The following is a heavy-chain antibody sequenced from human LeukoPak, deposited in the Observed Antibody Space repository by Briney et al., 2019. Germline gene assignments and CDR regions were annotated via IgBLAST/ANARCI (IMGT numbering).Heavy chain of an antibody. CDR1: GFTFSSYG. Sequence: GGSLRLSCAASGFTFSSYGMHWVRQAPGKGLEWVAFIRYDGSNKYYADSVKGRFTISRDNSKNTLYLQMNSLRAEDTAVYYCAKDRGYCSSASCHYFDYWGQGTLVTVSS. CDR2: IRYDGSNK. D-gene: IGHD2-2*01. CDR3: AKDRGYCSSASCHYFDY. V-gene: IGHV3-30*02. J-gene: IGHJ4*02.